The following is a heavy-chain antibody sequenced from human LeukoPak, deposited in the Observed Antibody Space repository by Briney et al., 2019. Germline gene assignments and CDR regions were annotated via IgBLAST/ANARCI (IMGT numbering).Heavy chain of an antibody. V-gene: IGHV1-69*04. CDR1: GGTFSNYT. CDR3: ARDGDGPTLGEYQLLSPNYYYYYMDV. Sequence: SVKVSCXASGGTFSNYTISWVRQARGQGLEWMARIIPILGIANCAQKFQGRVTITADKSTSTAYMELSSLRSEDTAVYYCARDGDGPTLGEYQLLSPNYYYYYMDVWGKGTTVTVSS. J-gene: IGHJ6*03. CDR2: IIPILGIA. D-gene: IGHD2-2*01.